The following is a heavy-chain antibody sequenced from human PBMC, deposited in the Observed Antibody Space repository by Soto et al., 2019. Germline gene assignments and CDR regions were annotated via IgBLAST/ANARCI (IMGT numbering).Heavy chain of an antibody. CDR2: IIANGGTT. Sequence: GGSLRLSCSGSGFTFSNYGMHWVRQAPGKGLEFVSAIIANGGTTYYADSVRGRFTISRDNSKNTLYLQMSSLRADDTAVYYCAKGYREYSSSWFDYWGQGTLVTVSS. D-gene: IGHD6-13*01. J-gene: IGHJ4*02. CDR3: AKGYREYSSSWFDY. CDR1: GFTFSNYG. V-gene: IGHV3-64D*06.